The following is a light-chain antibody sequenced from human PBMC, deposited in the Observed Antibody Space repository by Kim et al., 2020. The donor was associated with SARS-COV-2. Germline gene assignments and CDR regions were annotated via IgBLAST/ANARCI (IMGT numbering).Light chain of an antibody. J-gene: IGKJ1*01. CDR3: QQYYSYPQT. CDR1: QGISSY. V-gene: IGKV1-8*01. Sequence: ANRITQSPSSLSASTGDRVTITCRASQGISSYLAWYQQKPGKAPKLLIYAASTLQSGVPSRFSGSGSGTDFTLTISCLQSEDFATYYCQQYYSYPQTFGQGTKVDIK. CDR2: AAS.